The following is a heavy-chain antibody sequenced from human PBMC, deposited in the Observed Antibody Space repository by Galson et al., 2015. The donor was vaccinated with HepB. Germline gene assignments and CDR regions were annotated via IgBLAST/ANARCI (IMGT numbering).Heavy chain of an antibody. J-gene: IGHJ5*02. V-gene: IGHV3-30-3*01. CDR3: ARAQNGAWPNVAS. CDR1: GVTFSAYT. D-gene: IGHD4-17*01. CDR2: ISYDESQK. Sequence: SLRLSCAASGVTFSAYTMHWVRQAPGKGLGWVAVISYDESQKYYADSVRGRFTISRDNSKNMLYLQMNSLTPEDTAMYYCARAQNGAWPNVASWGQGALVIVAS.